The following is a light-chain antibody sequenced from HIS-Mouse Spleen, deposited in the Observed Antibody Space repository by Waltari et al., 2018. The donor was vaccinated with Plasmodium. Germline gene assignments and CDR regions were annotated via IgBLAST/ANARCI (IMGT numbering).Light chain of an antibody. CDR1: QDISNN. J-gene: IGKJ3*01. Sequence: DIQMAQSPSPLSASVGDRVTLTCQAMQDISNNLNWNQQKPGKAPKLLIYDASNLETEVPSRVSVSGSGTDFTFTISSLQPEDIATDYCQQYDNLPPLFTFGPGTKVEIK. CDR3: QQYDNLPPLFT. V-gene: IGKV1-33*01. CDR2: DAS.